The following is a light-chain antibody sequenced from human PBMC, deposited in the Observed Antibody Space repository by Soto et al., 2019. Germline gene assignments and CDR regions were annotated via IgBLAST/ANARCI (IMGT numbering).Light chain of an antibody. J-gene: IGLJ1*01. V-gene: IGLV2-23*01. CDR3: CSYARSSTYV. Sequence: QSALTQPASVSGSPGQSITIACTGTSGDVGGYNLVSWYQHHPGKAPKLMIYEGSKRPSGVSNRFSGSKSGSTASLTISGLQAEDEADYYCCSYARSSTYVFGTGTTLTVL. CDR2: EGS. CDR1: SGDVGGYNL.